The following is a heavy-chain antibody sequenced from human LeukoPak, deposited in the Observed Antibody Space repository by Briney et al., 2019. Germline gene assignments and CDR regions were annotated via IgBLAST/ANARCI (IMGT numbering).Heavy chain of an antibody. CDR2: ISYDGSNK. CDR3: AYYGSGSYYLSYFDY. J-gene: IGHJ4*02. D-gene: IGHD3-10*01. V-gene: IGHV3-30*03. Sequence: PGGSLRLSCAASGFTFSSYGMRWVRQAPGKGLEWVAVISYDGSNKYYADSVKGRFTISRDNSKNTLYLQMNSLRAEDTAVYYCAYYGSGSYYLSYFDYWGQGTLVTVSS. CDR1: GFTFSSYG.